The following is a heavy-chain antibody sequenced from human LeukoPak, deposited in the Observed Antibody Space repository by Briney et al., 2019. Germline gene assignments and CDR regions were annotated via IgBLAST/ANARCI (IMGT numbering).Heavy chain of an antibody. J-gene: IGHJ5*02. CDR1: GFTFSSSG. CDR3: AKGYYGSGSYGWFDP. V-gene: IGHV3-23*01. D-gene: IGHD3-10*01. Sequence: GGSLRLSCAASGFTFSSSGMIWVRQAPGKGLEWVSAISGSGDRTYHADSVKGRFTISRDNSKNTLYLHMNSLRAGDTAVYYCAKGYYGSGSYGWFDPWGQGTLVTVSS. CDR2: ISGSGDRT.